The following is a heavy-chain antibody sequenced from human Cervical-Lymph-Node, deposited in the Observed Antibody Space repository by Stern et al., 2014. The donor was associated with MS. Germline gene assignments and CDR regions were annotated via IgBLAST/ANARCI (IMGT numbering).Heavy chain of an antibody. V-gene: IGHV4-4*02. CDR1: GGSVSSTNW. CDR2: IYHSGPS. D-gene: IGHD2/OR15-2a*01. Sequence: QVQLQESGPGLVKPSGTLSLTCAVSGGSVSSTNWWSWVRQSPGKGLEWIGNIYHSGPSTSRPPLRIRFSISLDTSKNHLSLPLTSVTAADTAVYYCARERQQYCNSEGCSYWYFDLWGRGTLVTVSS. CDR3: ARERQQYCNSEGCSYWYFDL. J-gene: IGHJ2*01.